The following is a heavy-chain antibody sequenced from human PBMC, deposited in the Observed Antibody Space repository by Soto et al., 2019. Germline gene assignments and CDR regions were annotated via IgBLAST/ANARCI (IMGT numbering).Heavy chain of an antibody. V-gene: IGHV4-38-2*02. J-gene: IGHJ5*02. CDR3: ARGIYSKVGATIWFDP. D-gene: IGHD1-26*01. CDR1: GYSISSGSY. Sequence: SETLSLTCTVSGYSISSGSYWGWIRQPPGKGPEWIASIYHGGTTFYNPSPKSRVTMSVDTSKNRFSLKLSSVTAADTAVYYCARGIYSKVGATIWFDPWGQGTLVTVSS. CDR2: IYHGGTT.